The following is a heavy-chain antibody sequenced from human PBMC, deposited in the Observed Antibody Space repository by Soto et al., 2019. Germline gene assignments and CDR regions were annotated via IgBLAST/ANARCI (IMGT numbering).Heavy chain of an antibody. V-gene: IGHV4-39*01. J-gene: IGHJ6*02. D-gene: IGHD3-22*01. Sequence: PSETLSLTCTVSGGSISSSSYYWGWIRQPPGKGLEWIGSIYYSGSTYYNPSLKSRVTISVDTSKNQFSLKLSSVTAADTAVYYCARTDSSGYRYYYYGMDVWGQGTTVTVSS. CDR2: IYYSGST. CDR3: ARTDSSGYRYYYYGMDV. CDR1: GGSISSSSYY.